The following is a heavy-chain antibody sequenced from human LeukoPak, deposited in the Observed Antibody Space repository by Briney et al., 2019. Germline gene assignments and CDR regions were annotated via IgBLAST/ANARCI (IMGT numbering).Heavy chain of an antibody. V-gene: IGHV1-69*04. CDR3: ARGGTSGDGGRYWFDP. Sequence: SVKVSCKASGGSFSNFAIAWVRQPHGQGPEWMGRTIPTLGISFSPQRFRDRVTMTADMSTNVAYMELSRLTPDDTAVYYCARGGTSGDGGRYWFDPWGHGTLVTVSS. D-gene: IGHD4-17*01. CDR2: TIPTLGIS. J-gene: IGHJ5*02. CDR1: GGSFSNFA.